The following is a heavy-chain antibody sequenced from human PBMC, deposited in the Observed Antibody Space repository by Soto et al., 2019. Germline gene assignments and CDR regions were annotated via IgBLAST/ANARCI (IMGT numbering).Heavy chain of an antibody. Sequence: SGPALVNPTQTLTMTCTFSGFSLSTSGVGVGWIRQPPGKALEWLALIYWDDDKRYSPSLKSRLTITKDTSKNQVVLTMTNMEPVDTATYYCAHGLGYCTSGVCHPPVLDYYYYGMDVWGQGTTVTVSS. CDR3: AHGLGYCTSGVCHPPVLDYYYYGMDV. J-gene: IGHJ6*02. V-gene: IGHV2-5*02. CDR1: GFSLSTSGVG. D-gene: IGHD2-8*01. CDR2: IYWDDDK.